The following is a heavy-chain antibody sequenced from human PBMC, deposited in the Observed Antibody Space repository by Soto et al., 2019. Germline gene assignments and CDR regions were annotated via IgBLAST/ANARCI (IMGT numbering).Heavy chain of an antibody. J-gene: IGHJ2*01. CDR3: AQTLGSAVAGPGRFDL. V-gene: IGHV1-69*12. D-gene: IGHD6-19*01. CDR2: ITPMFGTA. Sequence: QVQLVQSGAEVKKPGSSVKVSCKASGGTFSRYAISWVRQAPGQGLEWMGGITPMFGTANYAQKFQGRLTITADESTSTVHMELRRLRSEDTGVYYCAQTLGSAVAGPGRFDLWGRGTLVIVSS. CDR1: GGTFSRYA.